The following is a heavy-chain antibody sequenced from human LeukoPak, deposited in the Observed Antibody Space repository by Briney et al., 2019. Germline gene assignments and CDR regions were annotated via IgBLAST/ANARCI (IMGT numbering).Heavy chain of an antibody. CDR3: ARGGSYYDY. V-gene: IGHV4-61*03. CDR1: GGSISSNSYY. CDR2: IYYSGST. J-gene: IGHJ4*02. D-gene: IGHD1-26*01. Sequence: SETLSLTCTVSGGSISSNSYYWGWIRQPPGKGLEWIGYIYYSGSTNYNPSLKSRVTISVDTSKNYFSLKLSSVTAADTAVYYCARGGSYYDYWGQGTLVTVSS.